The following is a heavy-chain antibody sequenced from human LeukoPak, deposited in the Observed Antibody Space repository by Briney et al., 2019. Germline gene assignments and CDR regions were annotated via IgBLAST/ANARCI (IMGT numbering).Heavy chain of an antibody. CDR1: GYTFTDYY. V-gene: IGHV1-2*06. D-gene: IGHD1-26*01. CDR3: ARDYSGSYTH. Sequence: EASVKVSCKASGYTFTDYYIHWVRQAPGQGLEWVGLIHPNTGDTFYEQKFWGRVTMTRDTSINTAYMELDRLTSDDTAVYYCARDYSGSYTHWAQGTLVTVSS. CDR2: IHPNTGDT. J-gene: IGHJ4*02.